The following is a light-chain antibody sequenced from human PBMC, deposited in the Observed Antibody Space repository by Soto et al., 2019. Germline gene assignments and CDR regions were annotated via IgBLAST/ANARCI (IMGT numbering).Light chain of an antibody. CDR2: DAS. V-gene: IGKV3-11*01. J-gene: IGKJ3*01. Sequence: EILFTQSPATLSLSPGARVTLSCRASQSVRSLLAWYQQKTGQAPRLLIYDASNRDTGIPARFSGSGSGTDFTLTIDRLEPEDFEVYYCQHRFNWPFTFGPGTKVDI. CDR1: QSVRSL. CDR3: QHRFNWPFT.